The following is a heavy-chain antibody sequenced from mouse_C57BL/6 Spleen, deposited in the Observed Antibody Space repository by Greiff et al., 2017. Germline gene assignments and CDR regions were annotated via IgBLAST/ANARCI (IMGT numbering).Heavy chain of an antibody. J-gene: IGHJ3*01. V-gene: IGHV6-6*01. D-gene: IGHD2-4*01. CDR1: GFTFSDAW. Sequence: EVKLMESGGGLVQPGGSMKLSCAASGFTFSDAWMDWVRQSPEKGLEWVADIRNKANNPATYYAESVKGRFTIARYNSQSILYLQMNALRAEDCATYDCESLSRWDYDPLFAYWGQGPLVTVSA. CDR3: ESLSRWDYDPLFAY. CDR2: IRNKANNPAT.